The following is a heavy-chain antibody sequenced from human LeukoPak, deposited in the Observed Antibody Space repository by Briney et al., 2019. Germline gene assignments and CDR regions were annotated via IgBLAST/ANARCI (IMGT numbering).Heavy chain of an antibody. CDR3: ARLQVHCGGDCYTRWFDP. Sequence: ASVKVSCKVSGYTLTELSMHWVRQAPGKGLEWMGGFDPEDGETIYTQKFQDRVTMTEDTSSDTAYMELSTLRSEDTAVYYCARLQVHCGGDCYTRWFDPWGQGTLVTVSS. CDR1: GYTLTELS. CDR2: FDPEDGET. D-gene: IGHD2-21*02. V-gene: IGHV1-24*01. J-gene: IGHJ5*02.